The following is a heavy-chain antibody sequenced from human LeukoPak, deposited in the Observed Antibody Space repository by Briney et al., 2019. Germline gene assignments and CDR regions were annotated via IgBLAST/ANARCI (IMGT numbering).Heavy chain of an antibody. J-gene: IGHJ6*03. CDR1: GFTFSSYW. V-gene: IGHV3-74*01. CDR3: AREAPGYYYMDV. Sequence: GGSLRLSCAASGFTFSSYWMHWVRQAPGKGLVWVSRINADGSSTTYADSVMGRFTISRDNAKNTLYLQMNSLRAEDTAVYYCAREAPGYYYMDVWGKGTTVTVSS. CDR2: INADGSST. D-gene: IGHD6-6*01.